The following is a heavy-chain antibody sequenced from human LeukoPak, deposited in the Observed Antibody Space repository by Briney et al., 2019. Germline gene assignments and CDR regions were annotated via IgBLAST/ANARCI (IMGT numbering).Heavy chain of an antibody. D-gene: IGHD4-17*01. CDR1: GGSISSYY. J-gene: IGHJ4*02. CDR3: ARGRDGDSFYFDY. CDR2: IYYSGST. V-gene: IGHV4-59*01. Sequence: PSETLSLTCTVSGGSISSYYWSWIRQPPGKGLEWIGYIYYSGSTNYNPSLKSRVTISVDTSKNQFSLKLSSVTAADTAVYYCARGRDGDSFYFDYWGQGTLVTVSS.